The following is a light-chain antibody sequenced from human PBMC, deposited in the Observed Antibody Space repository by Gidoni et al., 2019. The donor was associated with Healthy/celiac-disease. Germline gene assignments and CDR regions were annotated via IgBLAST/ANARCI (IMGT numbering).Light chain of an antibody. CDR2: STN. Sequence: QSVLTQPPSASGTPGQRVTISCSGSNSNIGRNSVNWYPQLPGTAPKAPKLLIHSTNQRPSGVPDRFSGSKSATSASLAISGLQSEDEGNYYCAAWDDSLRGSVVFGGGTKLTVL. CDR3: AAWDDSLRGSVV. CDR1: NSNIGRNS. V-gene: IGLV1-44*01. J-gene: IGLJ2*01.